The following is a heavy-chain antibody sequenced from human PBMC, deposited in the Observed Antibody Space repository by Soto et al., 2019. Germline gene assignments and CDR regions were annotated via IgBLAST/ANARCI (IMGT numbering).Heavy chain of an antibody. CDR3: AALDTAMVKTAGY. Sequence: EVQLVESGGGLVQPGGSLRLSCAASGYSISTYWRSWVRQAPGKGLEWVANVKQDGSEEYYVDSVKGRFTISRDNAKNSLYLQMNSLRVEDTAVYYCAALDTAMVKTAGYWGQGTLVTVSS. CDR1: GYSISTYW. D-gene: IGHD5-18*01. V-gene: IGHV3-7*01. J-gene: IGHJ4*02. CDR2: VKQDGSEE.